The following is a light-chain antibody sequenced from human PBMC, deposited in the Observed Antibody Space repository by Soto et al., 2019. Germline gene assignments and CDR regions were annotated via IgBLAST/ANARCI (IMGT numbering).Light chain of an antibody. CDR2: DVS. Sequence: QSALTQPASVSGSPGQSITISCTGTSSDVGGYNYVSWYQQHPGKAPKHMIYDVSNRPSGVSNRFSGSKSGNTASLTISGLQAEDEADYYCSSYTSSSTLNVFGTGTKLTV. V-gene: IGLV2-14*01. J-gene: IGLJ1*01. CDR1: SSDVGGYNY. CDR3: SSYTSSSTLNV.